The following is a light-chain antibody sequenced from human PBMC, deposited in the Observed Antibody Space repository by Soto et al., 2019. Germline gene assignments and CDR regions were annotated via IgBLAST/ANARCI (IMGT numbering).Light chain of an antibody. CDR3: TSYAGGNNV. CDR1: STDVGGYDY. J-gene: IGLJ1*01. CDR2: EVN. Sequence: QSALTQPPFASGSPGQSGTISYTGTSTDVGGYDYVSWYQQHPGKVPKLMIYEVNKRPSGVPDRFSGSKSGNTASLTVSGLQPEDEADYYCTSYAGGNNVFGTGTKLTVL. V-gene: IGLV2-8*01.